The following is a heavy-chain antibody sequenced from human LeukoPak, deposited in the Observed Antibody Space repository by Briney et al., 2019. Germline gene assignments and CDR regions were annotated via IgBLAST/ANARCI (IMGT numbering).Heavy chain of an antibody. CDR2: ISSSSSYI. CDR1: GFTFSSYS. V-gene: IGHV3-21*01. J-gene: IGHJ4*02. D-gene: IGHD6-6*01. Sequence: GGSLRLSCAASGFTFSSYSMNWVRQAPGKGLEWVSSISSSSSYIYYADSVKGRFTISRDNAKNSLYLQMNSLRAEDTAVYYCARDLAARAWGDYWGQGTLVTVSS. CDR3: ARDLAARAWGDY.